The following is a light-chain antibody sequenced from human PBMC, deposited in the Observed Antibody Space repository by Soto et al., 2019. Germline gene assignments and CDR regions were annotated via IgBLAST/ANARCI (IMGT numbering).Light chain of an antibody. CDR3: QKYNGAPQT. CDR1: RTINTY. Sequence: DVRMTQSPSSLSASVGDTITITCRASRTINTYLNWFQQKPGEPPRLLIYGASTLHDGVPSRFSGSGSGADFTLTISSLQPEDFATYFCQKYNGAPQTFGQGTKVDIK. CDR2: GAS. V-gene: IGKV1-39*01. J-gene: IGKJ1*01.